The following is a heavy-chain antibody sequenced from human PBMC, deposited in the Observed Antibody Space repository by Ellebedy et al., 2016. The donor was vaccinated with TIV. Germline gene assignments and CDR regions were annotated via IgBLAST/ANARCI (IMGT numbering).Heavy chain of an antibody. CDR2: INPNSGGT. CDR3: ARDYYYGSGSSNY. CDR1: GYTFTGYY. J-gene: IGHJ4*02. D-gene: IGHD3-10*01. V-gene: IGHV1-2*02. Sequence: ASVQVSCXASGYTFTGYYMHWVRQAPGQGLEWMGWINPNSGGTNYAQKFQGRVTMTRDTSISTAYMELSRLRSDDTAVYYCARDYYYGSGSSNYWGQGTLVTVSS.